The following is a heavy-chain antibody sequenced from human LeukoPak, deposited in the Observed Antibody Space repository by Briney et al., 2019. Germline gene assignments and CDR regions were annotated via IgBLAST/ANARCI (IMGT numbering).Heavy chain of an antibody. CDR2: IYYSGST. Sequence: PSETLSLTCTVSGGSISSSSYYWGWIRQPPGKGLEWIGSIYYSGSTYYNPSLKSRVTISVDTSKNQFSLKLSSVTAADTAVYYCARVVESSGYYPLSFGIWGQGTMVTVSS. V-gene: IGHV4-39*07. J-gene: IGHJ3*02. CDR3: ARVVESSGYYPLSFGI. CDR1: GGSISSSSYY. D-gene: IGHD3-22*01.